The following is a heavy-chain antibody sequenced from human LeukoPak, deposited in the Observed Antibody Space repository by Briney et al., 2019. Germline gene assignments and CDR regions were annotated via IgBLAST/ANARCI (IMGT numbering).Heavy chain of an antibody. D-gene: IGHD6-13*01. CDR3: AKTYSSSSFRYMDV. CDR2: IYYSGST. J-gene: IGHJ6*03. Sequence: SETLSLTCTVSGGSISSSNYYWGWIRQPPGKGLEWIGSIYYSGSTYYNPPLKSRVTISVDTSKNQFSLKLSSVTAADTAVYYCAKTYSSSSFRYMDVWGKGTTVTVSS. CDR1: GGSISSSNYY. V-gene: IGHV4-39*01.